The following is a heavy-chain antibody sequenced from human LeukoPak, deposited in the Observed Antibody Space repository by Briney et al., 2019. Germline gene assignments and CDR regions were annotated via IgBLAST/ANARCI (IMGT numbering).Heavy chain of an antibody. Sequence: SETLSLTCAVYNGFDNLYFMLVRQPPGKGLEWIGGMTYRGSANYNPSLRSRVTISINVSQRQFSLILKSVTAADTATYYCAVYGGNWDFDSWSQGTPVTVSS. CDR2: MTYRGSA. CDR3: AVYGGNWDFDS. J-gene: IGHJ4*02. D-gene: IGHD4/OR15-4a*01. CDR1: NGFDNLYF. V-gene: IGHV4-34*01.